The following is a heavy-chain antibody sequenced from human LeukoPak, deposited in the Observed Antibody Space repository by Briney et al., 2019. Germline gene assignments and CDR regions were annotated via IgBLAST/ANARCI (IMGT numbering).Heavy chain of an antibody. D-gene: IGHD3-10*01. V-gene: IGHV4-31*11. CDR2: MFYTGST. CDR1: GASISSGGYY. Sequence: SETLSLTCAVSGASISSGGYYWSWIRQHPGKGLEWIGYMFYTGSTYDNPSLESRVTMSVDTSKNQFSLKLSSVTAADTAVYYCVRSSAAHYYGSGSTFTWGQGTLVTVSS. CDR3: VRSSAAHYYGSGSTFT. J-gene: IGHJ5*02.